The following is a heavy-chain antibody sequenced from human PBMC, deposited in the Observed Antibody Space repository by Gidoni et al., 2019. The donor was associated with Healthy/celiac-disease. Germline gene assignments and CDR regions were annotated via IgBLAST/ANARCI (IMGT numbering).Heavy chain of an antibody. CDR1: GFTFSSYA. CDR3: AKVQDTAMVTGPFDY. Sequence: EVQLLESGGGLVQPGGSLRLACPASGFTFSSYAMSWVRQAPGKGLEWVSAISGSGGSTYYADSVKGRFTISRDNSKNTLYLQMNSLRAEDTAVYYCAKVQDTAMVTGPFDYWGQGTLVTVSS. D-gene: IGHD5-18*01. J-gene: IGHJ4*02. V-gene: IGHV3-23*01. CDR2: ISGSGGST.